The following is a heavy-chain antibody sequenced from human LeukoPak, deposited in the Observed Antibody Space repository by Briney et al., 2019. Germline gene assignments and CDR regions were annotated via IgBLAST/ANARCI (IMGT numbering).Heavy chain of an antibody. CDR2: ITGSGSHT. D-gene: IGHD3-10*01. V-gene: IGHV3-23*01. Sequence: GGSLRLSCAASGLTFTNYALSWVRQAPGKGLEWVAAITGSGSHTYYADSVTGRFTISRDNSKNTLFLQMNSLRAEDTAVYLCAKAVRVLRGFDCWGQGTLVTVSS. CDR3: AKAVRVLRGFDC. CDR1: GLTFTNYA. J-gene: IGHJ4*02.